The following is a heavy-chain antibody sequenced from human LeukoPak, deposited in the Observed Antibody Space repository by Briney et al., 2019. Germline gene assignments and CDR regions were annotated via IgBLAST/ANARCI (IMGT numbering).Heavy chain of an antibody. CDR2: ISGSGGST. Sequence: PGGSLRLSCAASGFTFSSYAMSWVRQAPGKWLEWVSAISGSGGSTYYADSVKGRFTISRDNSKNPLYLQMNSLRAEDTAVYYCAKALDYGDPSFDYWGQGTLVTVSS. D-gene: IGHD4-17*01. CDR1: GFTFSSYA. CDR3: AKALDYGDPSFDY. J-gene: IGHJ4*02. V-gene: IGHV3-23*01.